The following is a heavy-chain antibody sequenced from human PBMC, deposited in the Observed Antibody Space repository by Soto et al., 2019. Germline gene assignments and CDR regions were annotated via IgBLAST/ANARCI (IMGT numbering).Heavy chain of an antibody. CDR3: AKSPGMYYYDSSGYYHYDY. CDR2: IGGSGDWT. J-gene: IGHJ4*02. CDR1: GFTFSNYA. V-gene: IGHV3-23*01. D-gene: IGHD3-22*01. Sequence: PGGSLRLSCAASGFTFSNYAMSWVRQAPGKGLEWVSAIGGSGDWTYYADSVKGRFTISRDNSKNTLYLQMNSLRAEDTAVYHCAKSPGMYYYDSSGYYHYDYWGQGTLVTVSS.